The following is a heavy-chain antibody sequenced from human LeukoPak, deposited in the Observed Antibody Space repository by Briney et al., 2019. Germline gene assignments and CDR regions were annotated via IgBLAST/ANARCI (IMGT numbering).Heavy chain of an antibody. Sequence: RPSETLSLTCTVSGVSIRSGGYYWSWIRQHPGKGLEWLGCIQDSRSTYYNPSLKRRLTISADTSQSQFSLRLNFVTAADTAIYYCATRRDYQAYDHWGQGTLVTVSS. J-gene: IGHJ4*02. D-gene: IGHD3-16*01. CDR3: ATRRDYQAYDH. CDR2: IQDSRST. V-gene: IGHV4-31*03. CDR1: GVSIRSGGYY.